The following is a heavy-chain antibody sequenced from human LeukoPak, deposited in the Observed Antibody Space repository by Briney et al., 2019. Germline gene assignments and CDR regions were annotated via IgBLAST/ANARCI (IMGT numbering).Heavy chain of an antibody. V-gene: IGHV1-46*01. D-gene: IGHD2-2*01. CDR1: GYTFTSYY. CDR3: ARDSDRYCSSTSCYYYYYMDV. CDR2: INPSGGST. J-gene: IGHJ6*03. Sequence: VASVKVSCKASGYTFTSYYMHWVRQAPGQGLEWMGIINPSGGSTSYAQKFQGRVTITRDTSTSTVYMELSSLRSEDTAVYYCARDSDRYCSSTSCYYYYYMDVWGKGTTVTVSS.